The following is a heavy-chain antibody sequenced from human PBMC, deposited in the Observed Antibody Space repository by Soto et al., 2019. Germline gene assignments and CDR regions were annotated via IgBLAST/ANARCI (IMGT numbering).Heavy chain of an antibody. V-gene: IGHV5-51*01. CDR1: GYTFTTSW. CDR3: ARRGDYFDGTYYSYDFDY. J-gene: IGHJ4*02. CDR2: IYPDDSST. D-gene: IGHD3-10*01. Sequence: GESLKISCKGSGYTFTTSWIGWVLQMPWKGLEWMGIIYPDDSSTKYSPSFQGQVTISADKSISTAFLQWRSLKASDTAMYYCARRGDYFDGTYYSYDFDYWGQGTLVTVSS.